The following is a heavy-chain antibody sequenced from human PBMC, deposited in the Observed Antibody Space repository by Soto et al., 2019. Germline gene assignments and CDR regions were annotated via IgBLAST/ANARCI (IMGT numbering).Heavy chain of an antibody. Sequence: QAHLVESGGGVVQPGRSLRLSCAASGFTFTSYGMHWVRQAPGTRLEWVAVISYDGGLQHYADSVKGRFTISRDNSTNMVLLQMNSLRAEDTAVYYCVSDRGYGHASVTYSWGQGTLVSVSS. CDR3: VSDRGYGHASVTYS. D-gene: IGHD5-18*01. V-gene: IGHV3-30*03. CDR2: ISYDGGLQ. J-gene: IGHJ4*02. CDR1: GFTFTSYG.